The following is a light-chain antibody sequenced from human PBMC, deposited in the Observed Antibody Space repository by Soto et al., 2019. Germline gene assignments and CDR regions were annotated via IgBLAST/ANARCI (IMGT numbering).Light chain of an antibody. V-gene: IGLV2-8*01. CDR2: EVN. Sequence: QSALTQPPSASGSPGQLVTISCTGTSSDVGGYDYVSWYQQHPGKAPKLMIYEVNKRPSEVPDRFSGSKSGSTASLTVSGLQAEDEADYYCSSYAGGNKVFGGGTKLTVL. CDR1: SSDVGGYDY. J-gene: IGLJ3*02. CDR3: SSYAGGNKV.